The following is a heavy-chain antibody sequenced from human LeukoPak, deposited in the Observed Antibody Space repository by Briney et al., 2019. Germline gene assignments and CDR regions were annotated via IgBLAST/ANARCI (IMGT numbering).Heavy chain of an antibody. D-gene: IGHD3-3*01. CDR3: EPPLQFLES. J-gene: IGHJ5*02. CDR2: IYTGGST. V-gene: IGHV3-53*01. Sequence: QSGGSLRLSCVDSAFSVGSNFVSWVRQAPGKGLEWVSVIYTGGSTYSADSVKGRFTISRDNSRNTLYLRMSSLRAEDTAVYYCEPPLQFLESWGQGTMVIVSS. CDR1: AFSVGSNF.